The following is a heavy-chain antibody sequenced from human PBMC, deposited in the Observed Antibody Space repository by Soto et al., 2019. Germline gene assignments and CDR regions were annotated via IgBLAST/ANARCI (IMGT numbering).Heavy chain of an antibody. J-gene: IGHJ4*02. Sequence: ASVKVSCKASGYTFTTYGITWVRQAPGQGLEWMGWISAYDGSTNYAQKFQGRVSMTTDSSTNTAYMDLRSLRSDDTALYYCARDPASAYSTSSFDCWGQGSLVTAPQ. CDR2: ISAYDGST. CDR3: ARDPASAYSTSSFDC. D-gene: IGHD6-6*01. CDR1: GYTFTTYG. V-gene: IGHV1-18*04.